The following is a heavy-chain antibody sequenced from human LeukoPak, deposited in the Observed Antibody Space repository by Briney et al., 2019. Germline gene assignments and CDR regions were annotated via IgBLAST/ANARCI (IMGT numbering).Heavy chain of an antibody. V-gene: IGHV3-53*01. D-gene: IGHD4/OR15-4a*01. CDR3: ARRAGAYSHPYDY. J-gene: IGHJ4*02. CDR2: IYSGGST. Sequence: GGSLRLSCTFSGFTVSSDSMSWVRQAPGKGLEWVSFIYSGGSTHYSDSVKGRFTISRDNSKNTLYLQMNSLRAEDTAVYYCARRAGAYSHPYDYWGQGTLVTVSS. CDR1: GFTVSSDS.